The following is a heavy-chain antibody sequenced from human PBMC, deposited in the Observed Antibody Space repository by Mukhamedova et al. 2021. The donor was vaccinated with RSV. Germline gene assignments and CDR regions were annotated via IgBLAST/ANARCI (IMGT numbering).Heavy chain of an antibody. V-gene: IGHV3-23*01. J-gene: IGHJ5*02. Sequence: APGKGLEWVSAISGSGGSTYYADSVKGRFTISRDNSKNTLYLQMNSLRAEDTAVYYCAKVSSSSWLDFDPWGQGTLVTVSS. CDR3: AKVSSSSWLDFDP. D-gene: IGHD6-13*01. CDR2: ISGSGGST.